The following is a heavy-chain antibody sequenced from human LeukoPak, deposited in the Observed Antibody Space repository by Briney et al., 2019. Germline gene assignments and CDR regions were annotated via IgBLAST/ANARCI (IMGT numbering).Heavy chain of an antibody. CDR1: GGSFSGYY. J-gene: IGHJ4*02. CDR2: INHSGST. V-gene: IGHV4-34*01. Sequence: SETLSLTCAVYGGSFSGYYWSWIRQPPGKGLEWIGEINHSGSTNYNPSLKSRVTISVDTSKNQFSLKLSSVTAADTAVYYCARAAEYNWNHRGGYYFDYWGQGTLVTVSS. D-gene: IGHD1-14*01. CDR3: ARAAEYNWNHRGGYYFDY.